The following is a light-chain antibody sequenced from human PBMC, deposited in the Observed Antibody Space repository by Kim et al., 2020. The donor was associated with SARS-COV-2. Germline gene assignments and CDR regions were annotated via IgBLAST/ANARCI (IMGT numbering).Light chain of an antibody. CDR3: AAWDDSLNAV. J-gene: IGLJ1*01. Sequence: QSVLTQPPSASGTPGQRVTISCSGSSSNIGSNIVNWYQQLPGTAPKLLIYSNNRRPSGVPDRFSGSKSGTSASLAISGLQSEDEADYYCAAWDDSLNAVFGTGTKVTVL. V-gene: IGLV1-44*01. CDR2: SNN. CDR1: SSNIGSNI.